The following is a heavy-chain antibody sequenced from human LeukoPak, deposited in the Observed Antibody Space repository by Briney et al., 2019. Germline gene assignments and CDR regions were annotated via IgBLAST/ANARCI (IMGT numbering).Heavy chain of an antibody. CDR2: INHSGST. J-gene: IGHJ4*02. Sequence: PSETLSLTCAVYGVSFSGYYWSWIRQPPGKGLEWIGEINHSGSTNYNPSLKSRVTISVDTSKNQFSLKLSSVTAADTAVYYCARALWFGELGDDYWGQGTLVTVSS. D-gene: IGHD3-10*01. CDR1: GVSFSGYY. CDR3: ARALWFGELGDDY. V-gene: IGHV4-34*01.